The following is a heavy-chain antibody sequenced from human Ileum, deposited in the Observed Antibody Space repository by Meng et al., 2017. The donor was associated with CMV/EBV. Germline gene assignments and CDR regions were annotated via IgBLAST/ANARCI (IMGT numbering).Heavy chain of an antibody. CDR3: AKGSDFGGNNFDY. CDR1: GYTFTSYY. V-gene: IGHV1-46*04. J-gene: IGHJ4*02. CDR2: INPSGGGT. D-gene: IGHD4-23*01. Sequence: CHASGYTFTSYYIHWVRQAPAQGLEWMGMINPSGGGTTYAQRLQGRVTLTRDTSTSILHMELNSLRSDDTAVYYCAKGSDFGGNNFDYWGQGTLVTVSS.